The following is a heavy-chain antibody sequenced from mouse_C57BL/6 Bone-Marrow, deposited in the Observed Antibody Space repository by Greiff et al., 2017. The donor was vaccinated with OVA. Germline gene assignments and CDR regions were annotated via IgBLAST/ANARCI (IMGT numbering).Heavy chain of an antibody. CDR2: IDPSDSYT. CDR3: ARGGYDRGAWFAY. D-gene: IGHD2-2*01. V-gene: IGHV1-50*01. CDR1: GYTFTSYW. J-gene: IGHJ3*01. Sequence: QVQLKQPGAELVKPGASVKLSCKASGYTFTSYWMQWVKQRPGQGLEWIGEIDPSDSYTNYNQKFKGKATLTVDTSSSTAYMQLSSLTSEDSAVYYCARGGYDRGAWFAYWGQGTLVTVSA.